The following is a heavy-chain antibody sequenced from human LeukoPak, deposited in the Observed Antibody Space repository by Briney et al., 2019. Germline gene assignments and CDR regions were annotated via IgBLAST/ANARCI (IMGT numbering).Heavy chain of an antibody. CDR2: IIPIFGTA. Sequence: GASVKVSCKASGGTFSSYAISWVRQAPGQGLEWMGGIIPIFGTANYAQKFQVRVTITTDESTSTAYMELSSLRSEDTAVYYCARAHNWNYVGWFDPWGQGTLVTVSS. V-gene: IGHV1-69*05. CDR3: ARAHNWNYVGWFDP. D-gene: IGHD1-7*01. J-gene: IGHJ5*02. CDR1: GGTFSSYA.